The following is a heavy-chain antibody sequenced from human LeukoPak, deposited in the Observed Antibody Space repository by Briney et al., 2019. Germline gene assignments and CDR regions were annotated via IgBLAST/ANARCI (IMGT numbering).Heavy chain of an antibody. J-gene: IGHJ5*02. CDR3: AKGDSSNWSYNWFDP. V-gene: IGHV3-9*01. D-gene: IGHD6-13*01. Sequence: GRSLRLSCAVSGFTFGDYGMHWVRQAPGEGLEWVSGISWNSDSIGYADSVKGRFTISRDNAKNSLSLQMNSLRAEDTAFYYCAKGDSSNWSYNWFDPWGQGTLVTVSS. CDR1: GFTFGDYG. CDR2: ISWNSDSI.